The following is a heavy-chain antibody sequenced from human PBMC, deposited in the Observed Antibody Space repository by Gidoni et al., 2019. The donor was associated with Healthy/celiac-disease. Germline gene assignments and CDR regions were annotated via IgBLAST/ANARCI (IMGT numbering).Heavy chain of an antibody. Sequence: PGKGLEWVSAISGSGGSTYYADSVKGRFTISRDNSKNTLYLQMNSLRAEDTAVYYCAKRRGYSGYDYKSWFDPWGQGPLVTVSS. CDR2: ISGSGGST. J-gene: IGHJ5*02. CDR3: AKRRGYSGYDYKSWFDP. V-gene: IGHV3-23*01. D-gene: IGHD5-12*01.